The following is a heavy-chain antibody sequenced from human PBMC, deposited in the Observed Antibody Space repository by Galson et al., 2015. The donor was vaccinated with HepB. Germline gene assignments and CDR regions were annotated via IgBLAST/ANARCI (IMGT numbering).Heavy chain of an antibody. CDR3: ARETGHEYSGYEVNYYYYYMDV. D-gene: IGHD5-12*01. J-gene: IGHJ6*03. CDR2: IIPIFGTA. V-gene: IGHV1-69*13. CDR1: GGTFSRYA. Sequence: SVKVSCKASGGTFSRYAISWVRQAPGQGLEWMGGIIPIFGTANYAQKFQGRVTITADESTSTAYMELSSLRAEDTAVYYCARETGHEYSGYEVNYYYYYMDVWGKGTTVTVSS.